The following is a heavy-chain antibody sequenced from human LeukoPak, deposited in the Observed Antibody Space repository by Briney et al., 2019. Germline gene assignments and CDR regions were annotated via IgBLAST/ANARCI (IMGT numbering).Heavy chain of an antibody. CDR1: GFTFSDYY. V-gene: IGHV3-20*01. CDR2: INWNGGST. D-gene: IGHD6-13*01. CDR3: ARARSSSWYDWFDP. J-gene: IGHJ5*02. Sequence: GGSLRLSCAASGFTFSDYYMSWIRQAPGKGLEWVSGINWNGGSTGYADSVKGRFTISRDNAKKSLYLQMNSLRAEDTALYHCARARSSSWYDWFDPWGQGTLVTVSS.